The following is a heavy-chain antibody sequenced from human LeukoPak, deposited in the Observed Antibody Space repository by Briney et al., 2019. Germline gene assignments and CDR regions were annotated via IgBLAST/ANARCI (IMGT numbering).Heavy chain of an antibody. D-gene: IGHD2-8*01. J-gene: IGHJ3*02. CDR3: AREVMAKRRAFDI. CDR2: IDSDDNA. V-gene: IGHV3-53*04. Sequence: PGGSLRLSCAASGFTASSNYMSWVRHAPGGGRGWVSVIDSDDNAYYPTSLKRRFPTSRHTYKKTLYLPMNSLRAEDTAVYYCAREVMAKRRAFDIWGQGTVVTVSS. CDR1: GFTASSNY.